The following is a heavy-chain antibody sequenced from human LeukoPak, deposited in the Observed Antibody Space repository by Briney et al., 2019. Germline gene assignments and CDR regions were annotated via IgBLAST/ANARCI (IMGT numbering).Heavy chain of an antibody. Sequence: SVNVSCKASGGTFSSYAISWVRQAPGQGLEWMGRIIPIFGTANYAQKFQGRVTNTTDESTSTAYMELSSLRSEDTAVYYCARGEGSGWFFADYYYMDVWGKGTTVTVSS. CDR1: GGTFSSYA. J-gene: IGHJ6*03. D-gene: IGHD6-19*01. CDR3: ARGEGSGWFFADYYYMDV. V-gene: IGHV1-69*05. CDR2: IIPIFGTA.